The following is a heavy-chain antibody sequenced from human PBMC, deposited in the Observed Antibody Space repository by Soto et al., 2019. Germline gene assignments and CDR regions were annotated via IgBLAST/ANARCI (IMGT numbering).Heavy chain of an antibody. J-gene: IGHJ6*02. CDR2: ISRGGTTI. D-gene: IGHD2-21*01. Sequence: QTQLVESGGGLVEPGGSLRLSCEASGFIFSNYYMSWVRQAPGKGLEWVSYISRGGTTIYYSDSVRGRFTISRDNSKNSLYLQMDSLRAEDTAIYYCGRDPGLWDETVATRPSTYYYGMDVWGQGTTVTVSS. V-gene: IGHV3-11*01. CDR1: GFIFSNYY. CDR3: GRDPGLWDETVATRPSTYYYGMDV.